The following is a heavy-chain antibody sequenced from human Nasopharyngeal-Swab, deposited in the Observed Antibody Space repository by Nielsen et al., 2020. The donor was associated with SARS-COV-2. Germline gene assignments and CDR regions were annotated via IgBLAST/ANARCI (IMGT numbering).Heavy chain of an antibody. CDR2: VNEDGSAQ. J-gene: IGHJ5*01. CDR3: ATGTWFGY. Sequence: GESLKISCAASGFTFSRLSMTWVRQAPGKGLEWVANVNEDGSAQYYVDSVKGRFTISRDNARNSLFLQMNSLRAEDTAGYYCATGTWFGYWGQGTLVTVSS. V-gene: IGHV3-7*03. CDR1: GFTFSRLS.